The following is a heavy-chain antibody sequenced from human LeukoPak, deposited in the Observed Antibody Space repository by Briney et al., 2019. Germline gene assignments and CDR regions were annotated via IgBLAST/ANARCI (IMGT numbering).Heavy chain of an antibody. CDR3: AKERCSSTSCYSRYYYYMDV. Sequence: SETLSLTCTVSGGSISSYYWSWIRQPAGRGLEWIGRIYTSGSTNYNPSLKSRVTMSVDTSKKQFSLKLSSVTAADTAVYYCAKERCSSTSCYSRYYYYMDVWGKGTTVTVSS. CDR1: GGSISSYY. V-gene: IGHV4-4*07. CDR2: IYTSGST. J-gene: IGHJ6*03. D-gene: IGHD2-2*01.